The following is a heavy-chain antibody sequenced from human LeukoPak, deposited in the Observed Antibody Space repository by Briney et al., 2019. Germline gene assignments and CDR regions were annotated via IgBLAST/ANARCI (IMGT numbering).Heavy chain of an antibody. CDR3: ARYGSATVARFDY. V-gene: IGHV4-59*08. D-gene: IGHD4-11*01. J-gene: IGHJ4*02. Sequence: SETLSLTCTVSGGSISSYYWSWIRQPPGKGLEWIGYIYYSGSSNYNPSLKSRVTISVDTSKNEFSLNLTSVTAADTGVYYCARYGSATVARFDYWGQGILVTASS. CDR1: GGSISSYY. CDR2: IYYSGSS.